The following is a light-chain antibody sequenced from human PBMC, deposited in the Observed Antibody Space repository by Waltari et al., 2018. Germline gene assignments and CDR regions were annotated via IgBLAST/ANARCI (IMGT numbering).Light chain of an antibody. V-gene: IGKV3-11*01. Sequence: EIVWKQSPATLSLSPGERATLSCRASQSISSYLAWYQQKPGQAPRLLIYDAFTRATGIPARFRGRGSVTDFTLTISSLEPEDFAIYYCQQRSKSFTFGPGTNVDMK. J-gene: IGKJ3*01. CDR2: DAF. CDR1: QSISSY. CDR3: QQRSKSFT.